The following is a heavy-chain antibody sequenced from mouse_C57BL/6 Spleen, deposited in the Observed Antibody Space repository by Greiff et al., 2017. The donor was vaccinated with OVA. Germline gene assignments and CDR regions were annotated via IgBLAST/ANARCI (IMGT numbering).Heavy chain of an antibody. CDR1: GFSLTSYA. V-gene: IGHV2-9-1*01. CDR2: IWTGGGT. J-gene: IGHJ4*01. CDR3: AINGLDYYGSSYYAMDY. D-gene: IGHD1-1*01. Sequence: VQLMESGPGLVAPSQSLYITCTVSGFSLTSYAISWVRQPPGKGLEWLGVIWTGGGTNYNSALKSRLSISKDNSKSQVFLKMNSLQTDDTTRYYCAINGLDYYGSSYYAMDYWGQGTSVTVSS.